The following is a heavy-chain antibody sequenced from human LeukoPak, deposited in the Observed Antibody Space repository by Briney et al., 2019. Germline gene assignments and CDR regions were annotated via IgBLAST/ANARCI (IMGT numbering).Heavy chain of an antibody. CDR2: IYYSGST. CDR3: ARGVGHVAN. Sequence: PSETLSLTCTVSGGSISSYYWSWIRQPPGKGLEWIGYIYYSGSTNYNPSLKSRVTISVDTSKNQFSLKLSSVTAADTAVYYCARGVGHVANWGQGTLVTVSS. J-gene: IGHJ4*02. D-gene: IGHD2-21*01. CDR1: GGSISSYY. V-gene: IGHV4-59*12.